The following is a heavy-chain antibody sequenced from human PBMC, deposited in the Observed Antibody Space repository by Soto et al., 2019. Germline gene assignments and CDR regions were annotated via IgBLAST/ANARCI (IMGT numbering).Heavy chain of an antibody. J-gene: IGHJ5*02. V-gene: IGHV3-23*01. CDR2: ISGAGADT. CDR1: GFIFSNYA. Sequence: EVQLLESGGGLVQPGGSLRLSCAASGFIFSNYAIAWVRQAPGKGLEWVSAISGAGADTYYADSVKGRFTISRDNSKGTLHLQMNSLRAEDTAVYYCGKFIWVERAPSWGQGTQVTVSS. D-gene: IGHD1-1*01. CDR3: GKFIWVERAPS.